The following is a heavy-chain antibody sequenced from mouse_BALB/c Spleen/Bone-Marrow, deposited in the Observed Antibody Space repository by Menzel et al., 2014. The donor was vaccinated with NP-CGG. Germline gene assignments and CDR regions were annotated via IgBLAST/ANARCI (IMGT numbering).Heavy chain of an antibody. J-gene: IGHJ4*01. Sequence: VQLQQSGAELVRPGTSVKVSCKASGYAFTNYWIEWVKQRPGQGLEWIGVINPGSGGSNYNEKFKGKATLTADKSSSTAYMQLSSLTSDDSAVYFCVREVTCYAMDYWGQGTSVTVSS. CDR1: GYAFTNYW. CDR2: INPGSGGS. V-gene: IGHV1-54*01. CDR3: VREVTCYAMDY. D-gene: IGHD2-13*01.